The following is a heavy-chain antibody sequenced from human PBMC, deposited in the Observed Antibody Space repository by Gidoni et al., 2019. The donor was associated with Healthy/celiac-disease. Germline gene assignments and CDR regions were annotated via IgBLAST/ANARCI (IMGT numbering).Heavy chain of an antibody. V-gene: IGHV3-21*01. D-gene: IGHD4-17*01. J-gene: IGHJ3*02. CDR3: ARGVYDYGGHGVAFDI. CDR1: GFTFSSYS. CDR2: ISSSSSYI. Sequence: EVQLVESGGGLVKSGGSLRLSCAASGFTFSSYSMNWVRQAPGKGLEWVSSISSSSSYIYYADSVKGRFTIARDNAKNSLYLQMNSLRAEDTAVYYCARGVYDYGGHGVAFDIWGQGTMVTVSS.